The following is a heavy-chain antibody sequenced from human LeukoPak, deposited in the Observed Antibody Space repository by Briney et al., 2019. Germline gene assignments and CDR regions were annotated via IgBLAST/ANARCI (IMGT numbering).Heavy chain of an antibody. J-gene: IGHJ4*02. D-gene: IGHD6-19*01. V-gene: IGHV4-39*07. CDR3: AKTTVGYSSGRYPGWPADC. Sequence: KTSETLSLTCTVSGGSISSSSYYWGWIRQPPGKGLEWIGSIYYSGSTYYNPSLKSRVTISVDTSKNQFSLKLSSVTAADTAVYYCAKTTVGYSSGRYPGWPADCWGQGTLVTVSS. CDR2: IYYSGST. CDR1: GGSISSSSYY.